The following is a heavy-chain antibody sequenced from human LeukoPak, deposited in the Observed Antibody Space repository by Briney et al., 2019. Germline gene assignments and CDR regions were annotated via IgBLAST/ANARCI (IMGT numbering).Heavy chain of an antibody. CDR1: GGPIRIHF. D-gene: IGHD3-3*01. CDR2: IYYSGST. Sequence: SETLSLTCSVSGGPIRIHFGRWLRQSPGKGLEWIGYIYYSGSTNYNPSLKSRVTISEYTSKNLFSLKLSSVTPAYPAVYYCARRYLIGIFGAFDIWGQGTMVTVAS. V-gene: IGHV4-59*11. J-gene: IGHJ3*02. CDR3: ARRYLIGIFGAFDI.